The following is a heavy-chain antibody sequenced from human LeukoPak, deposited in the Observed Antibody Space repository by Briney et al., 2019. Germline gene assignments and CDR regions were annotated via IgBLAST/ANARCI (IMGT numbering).Heavy chain of an antibody. D-gene: IGHD3-22*01. Sequence: ASVTVSCKASGYTFTGYYMHWVRQAPGQGLEWMGWINPNSGGTNYAQKFQGRVTMTRDTSISTAYMELSRLRSDDTAVYYCARVDYYDSSGYYLPDFYYMDVWGKGTTVTISS. J-gene: IGHJ6*03. V-gene: IGHV1-2*02. CDR3: ARVDYYDSSGYYLPDFYYMDV. CDR1: GYTFTGYY. CDR2: INPNSGGT.